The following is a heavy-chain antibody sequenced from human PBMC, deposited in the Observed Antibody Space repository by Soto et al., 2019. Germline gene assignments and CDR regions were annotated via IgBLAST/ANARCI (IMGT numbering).Heavy chain of an antibody. D-gene: IGHD4-17*01. Sequence: GGSLRLSCAASGFTFSDYYMSWIRQAPGKGLEWVSYISSSSYTNYADSVKGRFTISRDNAKNSLYLQMNSLRAEDTAVYYCVYYGDYGTQTLYGMDVWGQGTTVTVSS. CDR2: ISSSSYT. CDR3: VYYGDYGTQTLYGMDV. J-gene: IGHJ6*02. CDR1: GFTFSDYY. V-gene: IGHV3-11*06.